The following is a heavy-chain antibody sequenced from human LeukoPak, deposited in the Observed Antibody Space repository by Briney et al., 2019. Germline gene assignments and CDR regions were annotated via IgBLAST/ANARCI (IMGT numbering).Heavy chain of an antibody. Sequence: GGSLRLSCAASGFTFSTYGMHWVRQAPGKGLEWVAVISYDGSNEYYADSVKGRFTISRDNSKNTLYLQMSSLGAEDTAVYYCAKEFNRGLPDYWGQGTLVTVPS. CDR2: ISYDGSNE. D-gene: IGHD2-21*01. J-gene: IGHJ4*02. V-gene: IGHV3-30*18. CDR3: AKEFNRGLPDY. CDR1: GFTFSTYG.